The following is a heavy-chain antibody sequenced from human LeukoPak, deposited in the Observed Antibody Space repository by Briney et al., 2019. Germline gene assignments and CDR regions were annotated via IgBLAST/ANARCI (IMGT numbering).Heavy chain of an antibody. CDR2: IKQDGSES. J-gene: IGHJ4*02. D-gene: IGHD1-26*01. CDR1: GFSFSSNW. V-gene: IGHV3-7*05. Sequence: PGGSLRLSCAASGFSFSSNWMSWVRQAPGKGLEWVANIKQDGSESNYVGSVKGRFTISRDNAKKSLYLQMNSLRAEDTAVYYCAKDSYSMGDYWGEGTLVTVSS. CDR3: AKDSYSMGDY.